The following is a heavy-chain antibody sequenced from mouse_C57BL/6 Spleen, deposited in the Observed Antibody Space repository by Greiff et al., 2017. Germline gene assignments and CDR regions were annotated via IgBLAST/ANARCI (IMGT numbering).Heavy chain of an antibody. CDR2: IYPGDGDT. D-gene: IGHD2-2*01. V-gene: IGHV1-82*01. J-gene: IGHJ4*01. CDR1: GYAFSSSW. CDR3: ARSDYGYAHYYAMDY. Sequence: QVQLQQSGPELVKPGASVKISCTASGYAFSSSWMNWVQQRPGKGLEWIGRIYPGDGDTNYNGKFKGKATLTADKSSSTAYMQLSSLTSEDSAVYFCARSDYGYAHYYAMDYWGQGTSVTVSS.